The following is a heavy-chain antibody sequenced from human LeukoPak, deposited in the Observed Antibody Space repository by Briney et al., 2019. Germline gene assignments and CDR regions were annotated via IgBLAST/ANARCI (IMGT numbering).Heavy chain of an antibody. Sequence: GGSLRLSCAASGFIFSSYEMNWVRQAPGKGLEWVSYISSSGSTIYYADSVKGRFTISRDNAKNTLYLQMNSLRAEDTAVYYCARGPGWNYFDYWGRGTLVTVSS. D-gene: IGHD2-15*01. CDR2: ISSSGSTI. J-gene: IGHJ4*02. CDR3: ARGPGWNYFDY. CDR1: GFIFSSYE. V-gene: IGHV3-48*03.